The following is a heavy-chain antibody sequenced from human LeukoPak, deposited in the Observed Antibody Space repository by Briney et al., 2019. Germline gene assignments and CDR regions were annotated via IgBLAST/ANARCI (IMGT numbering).Heavy chain of an antibody. V-gene: IGHV3-15*07. CDR2: IKRKTDDGTT. CDR1: GFSFCDNW. CDR3: TTQSGAWNFDY. D-gene: IGHD1-1*01. J-gene: IGHJ4*02. Sequence: GGSLRLSCAASGFSFCDNWMNWVRQAPGKGLEWVGLIKRKTDDGTTDYAAPEKGRFTISRDDSKNTLYLQMNSLKTEDTAVYYCTTQSGAWNFDYWGQGTLVTVSS.